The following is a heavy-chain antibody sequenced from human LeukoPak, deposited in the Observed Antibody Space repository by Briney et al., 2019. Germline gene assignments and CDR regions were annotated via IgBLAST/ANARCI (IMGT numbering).Heavy chain of an antibody. J-gene: IGHJ4*02. CDR3: ARGDSMIVVVTGFDS. V-gene: IGHV3-30*14. CDR1: GFTFTSYN. CDR2: ISYDVNIK. D-gene: IGHD3-22*01. Sequence: GTSLRLSCAASGFTFTSYNFHCVRQAPGKVLKWLGFISYDVNIKYEDSVKGRLNISRDNYKTTRYVQMGRLRAEDMAMYYCARGDSMIVVVTGFDSWGQGTLVTVSS.